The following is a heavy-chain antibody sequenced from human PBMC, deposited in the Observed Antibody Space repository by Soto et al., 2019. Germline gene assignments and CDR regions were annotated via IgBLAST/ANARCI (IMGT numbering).Heavy chain of an antibody. J-gene: IGHJ6*02. D-gene: IGHD3-22*01. Sequence: SETLSLTCTVSSGSISSSSYYWAWIRQPPGKGLEWIGAIYYDGTTYYTEALKSRVSISVDTSKNQFSLKLNSVTAADTAVYLCERQGRNNKIVLVKNYDEDFWGQRTPVTVSS. CDR1: SGSISSSSYY. V-gene: IGHV4-39*01. CDR3: ERQGRNNKIVLVKNYDEDF. CDR2: IYYDGTT.